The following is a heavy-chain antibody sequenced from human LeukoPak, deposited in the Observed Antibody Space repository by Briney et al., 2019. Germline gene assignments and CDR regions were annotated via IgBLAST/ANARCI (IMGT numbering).Heavy chain of an antibody. CDR3: ARWGGVTNFDY. CDR1: GFPVISNY. J-gene: IGHJ4*02. Sequence: PGRSLRLSCAVSGFPVISNYMTWVRQAPGKGLGWVSIIYSDGTSYYADSVRGRFIISRDNSKNTLYLQMNSLRVEDTAVYYCARWGGVTNFDYWGQGTLVTVSS. CDR2: IYSDGTS. V-gene: IGHV3-53*01. D-gene: IGHD3-10*01.